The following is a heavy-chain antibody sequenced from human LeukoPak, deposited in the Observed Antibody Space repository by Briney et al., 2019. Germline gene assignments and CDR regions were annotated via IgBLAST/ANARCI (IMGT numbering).Heavy chain of an antibody. CDR2: IWYDGSNK. CDR1: GFTFSSYG. J-gene: IGHJ4*02. D-gene: IGHD3-22*01. CDR3: ARDNDYYDSSGYYY. V-gene: IGHV3-33*01. Sequence: GGSLRLSCAASGFTFSSYGMHWVRQAPGKGLEWVAVIWYDGSNKYYADSVKGRFTISRDNSKNTLYLQMNSLRAEDTAVYYCARDNDYYDSSGYYYWGQGTLVTVSS.